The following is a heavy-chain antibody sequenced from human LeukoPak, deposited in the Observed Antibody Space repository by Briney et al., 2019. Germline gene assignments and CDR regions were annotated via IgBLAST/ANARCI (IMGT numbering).Heavy chain of an antibody. D-gene: IGHD2-8*01. V-gene: IGHV4-34*01. Sequence: PSETLSLTCAVYGGSFSGDYWSWIRQPPGKGLEWIGEVADNGATNYDPSLRSRATISVDTSKKQFSLKLRSVTAADTAVYFCTAEKNGSPHYWGQGTQVTVSS. CDR3: TAEKNGSPHY. J-gene: IGHJ4*02. CDR1: GGSFSGDY. CDR2: VADNGAT.